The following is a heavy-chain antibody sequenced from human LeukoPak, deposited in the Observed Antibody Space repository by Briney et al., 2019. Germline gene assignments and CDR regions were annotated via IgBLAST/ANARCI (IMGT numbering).Heavy chain of an antibody. Sequence: ASVKVSCKASGYTFTSYAMHWVRQAPGQRLEWMGWINAGNGNTKYSQKFQGRVTITRDTSASTAYMELSSLRSEDTAVYYCASGSPGQNSSWYAYYYYGMDVWGQGTTVTVSS. CDR2: INAGNGNT. J-gene: IGHJ6*02. V-gene: IGHV1-3*01. CDR1: GYTFTSYA. D-gene: IGHD6-13*01. CDR3: ASGSPGQNSSWYAYYYYGMDV.